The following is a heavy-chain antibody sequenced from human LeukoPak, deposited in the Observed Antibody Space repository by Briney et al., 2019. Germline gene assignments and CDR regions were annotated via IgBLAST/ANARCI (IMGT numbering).Heavy chain of an antibody. D-gene: IGHD3-22*01. CDR2: ISSSSSYI. CDR1: GFTFSSYW. J-gene: IGHJ4*02. Sequence: GGSLRLSCAASGFTFSSYWMSWVRQAPGKGLEWVSSISSSSSYIYYADSVKGRSTISRDNAKNSLYLQMNSLRAEDTAVYYCARDYYDSSGYSVWGQGTLVTVSS. CDR3: ARDYYDSSGYSV. V-gene: IGHV3-21*01.